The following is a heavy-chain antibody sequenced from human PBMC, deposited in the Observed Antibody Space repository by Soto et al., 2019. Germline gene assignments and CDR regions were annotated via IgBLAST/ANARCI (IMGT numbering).Heavy chain of an antibody. CDR1: GFTFSDYY. Sequence: PGGSLRLSCAGSGFTFSDYYMSWIRQAPGKGLEWVSVIYSGGSTYYADSAKGRFTISRDNSKNTVYLQMNSLRAEDTAVYHCARVFEGAMDVWGQGTTVTVSS. CDR2: IYSGGST. J-gene: IGHJ6*02. CDR3: ARVFEGAMDV. D-gene: IGHD3-3*01. V-gene: IGHV3-53*01.